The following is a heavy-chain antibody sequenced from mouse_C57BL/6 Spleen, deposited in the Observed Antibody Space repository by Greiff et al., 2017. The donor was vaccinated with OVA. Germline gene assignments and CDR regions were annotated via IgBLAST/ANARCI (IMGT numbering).Heavy chain of an antibody. J-gene: IGHJ2*01. Sequence: VQLQQSGPVLVKPGASVKMSCKASGYTFTDYYMNWVKQSHGKSLEWIGVINPYNGGTSYNQKFKGKATLTVDKSSSTAYMELNSLTSEDSAVYYCARTAAADYYGSSYPYYFDYWGQGTTLTVSS. D-gene: IGHD1-1*01. CDR3: ARTAAADYYGSSYPYYFDY. CDR2: INPYNGGT. V-gene: IGHV1-19*01. CDR1: GYTFTDYY.